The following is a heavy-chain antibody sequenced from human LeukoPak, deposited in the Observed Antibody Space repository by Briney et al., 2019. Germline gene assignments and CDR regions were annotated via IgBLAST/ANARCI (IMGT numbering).Heavy chain of an antibody. D-gene: IGHD3-10*01. V-gene: IGHV1-2*02. CDR3: ARAYHLLRGVIPFGD. Sequence: ASVKVSCKASGYTFTDYYIHWVRQAPGQGLEWMGWITPKSGATIYAQTFKGRVSMTSDTSVSTAYMELNSLRSDDTAVYYCARAYHLLRGVIPFGDWGQGTLVSVSP. J-gene: IGHJ4*02. CDR1: GYTFTDYY. CDR2: ITPKSGAT.